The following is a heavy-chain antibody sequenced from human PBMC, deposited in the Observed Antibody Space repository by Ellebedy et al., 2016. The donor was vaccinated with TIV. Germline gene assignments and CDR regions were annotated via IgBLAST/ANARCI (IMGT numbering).Heavy chain of an antibody. D-gene: IGHD3-10*01. V-gene: IGHV6-1*01. CDR1: GDSVSSDNAA. CDR2: TFYRSKWYT. Sequence: SQTLSLTCXISGDSVSSDNAAWNWIRQSPSRGLEWLGRTFYRSKWYTDYAVSVKSRMIINPDTSKNQFSLQLSSVTPEDTAVYYCAREGTMIRGIKNWFDLWGQGTLVTVSS. CDR3: AREGTMIRGIKNWFDL. J-gene: IGHJ5*02.